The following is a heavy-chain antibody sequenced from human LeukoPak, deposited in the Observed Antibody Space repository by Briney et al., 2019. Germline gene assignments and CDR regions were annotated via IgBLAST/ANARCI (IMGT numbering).Heavy chain of an antibody. CDR1: GDSFSVYH. V-gene: IGHV4-4*07. J-gene: IGHJ4*02. CDR3: ARVSSAGIWDY. CDR2: IHTSGST. D-gene: IGHD6-19*01. Sequence: SETLSLTCTVSGDSFSVYHWSWIRQPAGKGLEWIGRIHTSGSTNYNPSLKSRVTMSVDTSKNQFSLKLSSVTAADTAVYYCARVSSAGIWDYWGQGTLVTVSS.